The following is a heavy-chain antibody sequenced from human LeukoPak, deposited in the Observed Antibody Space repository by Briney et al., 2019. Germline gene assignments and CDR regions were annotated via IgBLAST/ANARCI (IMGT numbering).Heavy chain of an antibody. CDR3: ARDWELLLDY. D-gene: IGHD1-26*01. V-gene: IGHV3-30*19. Sequence: GGSLRLSCAASAFTFSSYAMHWVRQAPGKGLEWVAVISYDGSNKYYADSVKGRFTISRDNSKNTLYLQMNSLRAEDTAVYYCARDWELLLDYWGQGTLVTVSS. J-gene: IGHJ4*02. CDR2: ISYDGSNK. CDR1: AFTFSSYA.